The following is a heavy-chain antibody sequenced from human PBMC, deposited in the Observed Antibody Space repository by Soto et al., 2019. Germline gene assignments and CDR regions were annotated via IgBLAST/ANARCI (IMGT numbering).Heavy chain of an antibody. CDR3: ARANIAAAVWFDP. Sequence: SETLSLTCAVSSGSISSSHWWSWVRQPPGKGLEWIGEIYHSESTNYNPSLKSRVTISVDKSKNQFSLKLSSVTAADTAVYYRARANIAAAVWFDPWGQGTLVTVSS. CDR2: IYHSEST. V-gene: IGHV4-4*02. J-gene: IGHJ5*02. CDR1: SGSISSSHW. D-gene: IGHD6-13*01.